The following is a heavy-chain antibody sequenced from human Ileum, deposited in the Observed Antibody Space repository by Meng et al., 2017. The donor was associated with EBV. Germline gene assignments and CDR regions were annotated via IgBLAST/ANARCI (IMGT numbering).Heavy chain of an antibody. V-gene: IGHV1-3*01. CDR3: ARVERGVKFDK. D-gene: IGHD2-21*01. CDR2: INADNGNT. J-gene: IGHJ4*01. CDR1: GYTFTNYA. Sequence: QVPLFQFGSEVKKPAASLERSCNASGYTFTNYAIHWVRPATGQRPEWMGWINADNGNTKYPQKFQGRVTITRNTHARTVYMDVRSLRSEDTAVYFCARVERGVKFDKWGQGTLVTVSS.